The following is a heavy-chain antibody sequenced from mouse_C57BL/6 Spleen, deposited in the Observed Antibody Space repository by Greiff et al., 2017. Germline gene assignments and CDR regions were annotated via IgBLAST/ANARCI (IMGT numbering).Heavy chain of an antibody. CDR1: GYTFTDYN. CDR2: INPNNGGT. D-gene: IGHD1-1*01. CDR3: ARSITTVSYYYAMDY. V-gene: IGHV1-18*01. Sequence: VQLKESGPELVKPGASVKIPCKASGYTFTDYNMDWVKQSHGKSLEWIGDINPNNGGTIYNQKFKGKATLTVDKSSSTAYMELRSLTSEDTAVYYCARSITTVSYYYAMDYWGQGTSVTVSS. J-gene: IGHJ4*01.